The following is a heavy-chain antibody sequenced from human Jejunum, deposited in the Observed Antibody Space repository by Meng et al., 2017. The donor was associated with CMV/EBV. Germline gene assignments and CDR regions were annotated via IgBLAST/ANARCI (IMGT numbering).Heavy chain of an antibody. J-gene: IGHJ5*02. CDR1: YIFRDHY. Sequence: YIFRDHYMYGVRQAPGQGREWRGWIHPKSGAMNYEDKFQGRVAMTSDTSFSTAYMELRSLRSDDRAVYYCARGGTELGHRRSWFDPWGQGTLVTVSS. D-gene: IGHD1/OR15-1a*01. CDR2: IHPKSGAM. V-gene: IGHV1-2*02. CDR3: ARGGTELGHRRSWFDP.